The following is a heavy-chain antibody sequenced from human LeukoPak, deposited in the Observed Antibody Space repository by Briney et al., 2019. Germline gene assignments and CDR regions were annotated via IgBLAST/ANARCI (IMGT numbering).Heavy chain of an antibody. J-gene: IGHJ6*03. V-gene: IGHV3-49*03. D-gene: IGHD3-9*01. CDR3: TRNFRSRYFDWLPQFYYYYYYMDV. CDR2: IRSKAYGGTT. Sequence: PGGSLRLSCTASGFTFGDYAMSWFRQAPGKGLEWVGFIRSKAYGGTTEYAASVKGRFTISRDDSKSIAYLQMNSLKTEDTAMYYCTRNFRSRYFDWLPQFYYYYYYMDVWGKGTTVTVSS. CDR1: GFTFGDYA.